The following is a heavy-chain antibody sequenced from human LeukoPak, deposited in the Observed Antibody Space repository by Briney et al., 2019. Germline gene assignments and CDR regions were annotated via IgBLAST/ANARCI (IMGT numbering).Heavy chain of an antibody. CDR1: GFLFNTYG. D-gene: IGHD3-3*01. CDR2: IRYDGNNK. CDR3: AKLVGMDYDFWSGTVDY. Sequence: PGGSLRLSCAASGFLFNTYGMHWVRQAPGKGLEWVAFIRYDGNNKYYADSVKGRFTISRDNSENTLYLQMNSLRAEDTAVYYCAKLVGMDYDFWSGTVDYWGQGTLVTVSS. J-gene: IGHJ4*02. V-gene: IGHV3-30*02.